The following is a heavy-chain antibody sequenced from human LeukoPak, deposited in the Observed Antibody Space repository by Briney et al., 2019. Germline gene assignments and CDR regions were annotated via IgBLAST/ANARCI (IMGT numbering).Heavy chain of an antibody. D-gene: IGHD2-2*01. CDR1: GYTFSGYG. CDR3: ARFQLPDYYYHYYMDV. J-gene: IGHJ6*03. CDR2: ITGYNGHT. Sequence: ASVKVSCKASGYTFSGYGVIWVRQAPGRGLEWMGWITGYNGHTKYAEELQDRVTLTRDIFTSTAYLELKSLTSDDTAVYFCARFQLPDYYYHYYMDVWGEGTTVTVS. V-gene: IGHV1-18*01.